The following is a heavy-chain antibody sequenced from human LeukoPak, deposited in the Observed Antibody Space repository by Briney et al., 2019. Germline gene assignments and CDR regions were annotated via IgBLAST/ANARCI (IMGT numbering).Heavy chain of an antibody. CDR2: IYHSGST. Sequence: PSETLSLTCTVSGGFISRNSFYWGWIRQPPGKGLEWIGEIYHSGSTNYNPSLKSRVTISVDKSKNQFSLKLSSVTAADTAVYYCASESDYGDYVDYWGQGTLVTVSS. D-gene: IGHD4-17*01. CDR1: GGFISRNSFY. CDR3: ASESDYGDYVDY. V-gene: IGHV4-39*07. J-gene: IGHJ4*02.